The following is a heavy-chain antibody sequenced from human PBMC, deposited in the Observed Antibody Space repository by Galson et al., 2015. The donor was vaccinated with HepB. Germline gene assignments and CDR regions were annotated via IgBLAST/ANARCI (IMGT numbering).Heavy chain of an antibody. D-gene: IGHD3-3*01. Sequence: SLRLSCAASGFAFNNYGIHWVRQAPGKGLEWVAVISYDGTSKYYADSVEGRFTFSRDNSKNTLYLQMNSLRPEDTAIYYCAKGGYYDFWSAYDSWGQGALVTVSS. CDR2: ISYDGTSK. V-gene: IGHV3-30*18. J-gene: IGHJ4*02. CDR1: GFAFNNYG. CDR3: AKGGYYDFWSAYDS.